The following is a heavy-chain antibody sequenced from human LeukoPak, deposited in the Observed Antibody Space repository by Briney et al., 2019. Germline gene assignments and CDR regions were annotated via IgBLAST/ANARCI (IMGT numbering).Heavy chain of an antibody. Sequence: GRSLRLSCAASGFTFSSYGMHWVRQAPGKGLEWVAVIWYDGSNKYCADSVKGRFTISRDNSKNTLYLQMNSLRAEDTAVYYCARPMYYYDSSGASFDYWGQGTLVTVSS. J-gene: IGHJ4*02. D-gene: IGHD3-22*01. V-gene: IGHV3-33*01. CDR2: IWYDGSNK. CDR1: GFTFSSYG. CDR3: ARPMYYYDSSGASFDY.